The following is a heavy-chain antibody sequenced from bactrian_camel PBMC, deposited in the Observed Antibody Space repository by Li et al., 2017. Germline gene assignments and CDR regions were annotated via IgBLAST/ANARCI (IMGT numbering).Heavy chain of an antibody. J-gene: IGHJ6*01. CDR1: RDTYAC. V-gene: IGHV3S53*01. Sequence: HVQLVESGGGSVQAGGSLRVSCAASRDTYACMGWFRQAPGREREGVATIDGVGVTKYADSTKGRFTVSEDIAKKTVYLQMNFLQPEDTAMYYCAADRGSDRVGYYSDYCRYSYPLRFGYYGQGTQVTVS. CDR2: IDGVGVT. D-gene: IGHD3*01. CDR3: AADRGSDRVGYYSDYCRYSYPLRFGY.